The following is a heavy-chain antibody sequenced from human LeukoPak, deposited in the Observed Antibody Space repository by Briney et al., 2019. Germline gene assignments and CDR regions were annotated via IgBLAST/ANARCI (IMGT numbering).Heavy chain of an antibody. V-gene: IGHV4-39*07. J-gene: IGHJ4*02. Sequence: PSETLSLTCTVSGDSFSSSSYYWGWIRQPPGKGLEWIGSIYYSGSTYYNPSLKSRVTMSLDTSKNQFSLRLNSVTAADTAVYYCARELGDWNFGELYVDYWGQGTLVSVSS. CDR1: GDSFSSSSYY. D-gene: IGHD3-10*01. CDR2: IYYSGST. CDR3: ARELGDWNFGELYVDY.